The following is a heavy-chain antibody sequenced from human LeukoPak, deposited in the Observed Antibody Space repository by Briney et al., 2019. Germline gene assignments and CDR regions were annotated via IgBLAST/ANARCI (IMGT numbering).Heavy chain of an antibody. J-gene: IGHJ4*02. CDR2: ISYDGSNK. Sequence: GGSLRLSCAASGFTFSSYAMHWVRQAPGKGLEWVAVISYDGSNKYYADSVKGRFTISRDNSKNTLYLQMNSLRAEDTAVYYCARDSLTGSSYYFDYWGQGTLVTVSS. CDR3: ARDSLTGSSYYFDY. CDR1: GFTFSSYA. D-gene: IGHD7-27*01. V-gene: IGHV3-30-3*01.